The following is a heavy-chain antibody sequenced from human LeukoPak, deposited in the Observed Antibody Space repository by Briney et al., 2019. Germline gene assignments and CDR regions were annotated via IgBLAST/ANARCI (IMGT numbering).Heavy chain of an antibody. CDR2: ITSSSGYI. D-gene: IGHD6-6*01. Sequence: GGSLRISCAASGFPFSRYSMTWVRQAPGRGLEWVSSITSSSGYIHYADSVKGRFTISRDNAKNSLYLQMNSLRAEDTAVYYCAREITSSSSFDSSGQGTLVTVSS. CDR3: AREITSSSSFDS. V-gene: IGHV3-21*01. CDR1: GFPFSRYS. J-gene: IGHJ4*02.